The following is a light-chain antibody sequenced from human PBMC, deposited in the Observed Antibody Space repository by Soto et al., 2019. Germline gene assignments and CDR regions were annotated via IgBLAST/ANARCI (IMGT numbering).Light chain of an antibody. CDR3: SSYAGSSNV. J-gene: IGLJ1*01. V-gene: IGLV2-8*01. CDR2: EVN. Sequence: QSALTQPASLSGSPGQSVAISCTGTSSDVGGYNYVSWYQQHPGKAPKLMIYEVNKRPSGVPDRFSGSKSGNTASLTVSGLQAEDEADYYCSSYAGSSNVFXTGTKVTVL. CDR1: SSDVGGYNY.